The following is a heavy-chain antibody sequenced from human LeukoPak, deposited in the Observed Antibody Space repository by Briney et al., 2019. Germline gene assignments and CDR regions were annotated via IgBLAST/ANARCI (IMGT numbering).Heavy chain of an antibody. CDR3: ARGLHSGYSSGWADGANWFDP. V-gene: IGHV4-31*03. CDR2: IYYSGST. Sequence: SETLSLTCTVSGGSISSGGYYWSWIRQHPGKGLEWIGYIYYSGSTYYNPSLKSRVTISVDTSKNQFSLKLSSVTAADTAVYYCARGLHSGYSSGWADGANWFDPWGQGTLVTVSS. CDR1: GGSISSGGYY. D-gene: IGHD6-19*01. J-gene: IGHJ5*02.